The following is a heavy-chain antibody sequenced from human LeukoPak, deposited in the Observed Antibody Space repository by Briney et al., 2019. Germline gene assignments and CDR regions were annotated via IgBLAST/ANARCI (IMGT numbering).Heavy chain of an antibody. Sequence: SETLSLTCAVYGGSFSGYYWSWIRQPPGKGLGWIGEINHSGSTNYNPSLKSRVTIPVDTSKNQFSLKLSSVTAADTAVYYCAIWSYYDPVNLWGQGTLVTVSS. J-gene: IGHJ5*02. V-gene: IGHV4-34*01. D-gene: IGHD3-22*01. CDR3: AIWSYYDPVNL. CDR1: GGSFSGYY. CDR2: INHSGST.